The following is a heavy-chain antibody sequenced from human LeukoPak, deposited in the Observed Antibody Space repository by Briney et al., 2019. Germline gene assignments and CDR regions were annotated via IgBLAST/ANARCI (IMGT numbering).Heavy chain of an antibody. J-gene: IGHJ4*02. CDR2: INPNSGGT. V-gene: IGHV1-2*06. CDR1: GYTFTSYD. CDR3: ARGMVTSAGLAKV. D-gene: IGHD4-23*01. Sequence: GASVKVSCKASGYTFTSYDINWVRQAPGQGLEWMGRINPNSGGTNYAQKFQGRVTMTRDTSISTAYMELSRLRSDDTAVYYCARGMVTSAGLAKVWGQGTLVTVSS.